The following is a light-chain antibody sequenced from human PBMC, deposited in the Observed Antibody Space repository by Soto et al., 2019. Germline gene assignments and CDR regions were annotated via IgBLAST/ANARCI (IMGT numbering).Light chain of an antibody. CDR3: QSYDDSLSVHYV. Sequence: QSVLTQPPSVSGAPGQRVTISCTGSSSNIGSTYDVQWYQQLPGTAPKLLIHGNTDRPSGVPDRFPGSKSGTSASLVITGLQADDEADYYCQSYDDSLSVHYVFGTGTKVTVL. CDR1: SSNIGSTYD. V-gene: IGLV1-40*01. CDR2: GNT. J-gene: IGLJ1*01.